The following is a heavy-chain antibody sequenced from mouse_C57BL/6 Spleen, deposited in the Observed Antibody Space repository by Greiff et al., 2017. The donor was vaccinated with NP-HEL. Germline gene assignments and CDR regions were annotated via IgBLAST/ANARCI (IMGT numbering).Heavy chain of an antibody. V-gene: IGHV5-4*01. CDR1: GFTFSSYA. CDR3: AREDYYDYDEAWFAY. CDR2: ISDGGSYT. D-gene: IGHD2-4*01. Sequence: DVKLVESGGGLVKPGGSLKLSCAASGFTFSSYAMSWVRQTPEKRLEWVATISDGGSYTYYPDNVKGRFTISRDNAKNNLYLQMSHLKSEDTAMYYCAREDYYDYDEAWFAYWGQGTLVTVSA. J-gene: IGHJ3*01.